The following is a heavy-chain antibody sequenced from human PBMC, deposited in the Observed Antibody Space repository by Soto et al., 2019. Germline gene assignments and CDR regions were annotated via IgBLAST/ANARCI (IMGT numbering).Heavy chain of an antibody. D-gene: IGHD2-21*02. CDR1: GFTFSSYG. CDR2: ISHDGSNK. CDR3: ASDYCAGVCYHFDY. Sequence: PGGSLRLSCAASGFTFSSYGMHWVRQAPDKGLEWVAVISHDGSNKYYADSVKGRFTISRDNSKNTLYLQMNSLRAEDTAVYYCASDYCAGVCYHFDYWGQGALVTVSS. V-gene: IGHV3-30*03. J-gene: IGHJ4*02.